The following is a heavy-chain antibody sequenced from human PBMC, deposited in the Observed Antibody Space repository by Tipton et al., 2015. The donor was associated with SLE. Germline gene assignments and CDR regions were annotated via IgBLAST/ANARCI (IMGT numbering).Heavy chain of an antibody. V-gene: IGHV4-39*07. Sequence: TLSLTCTVSGESFSGYYWAWIRQPPGKGLEWIGSLYFSGSTYYNPSLKSRVTISVDTSKNQFSLKLSSVTAADTAVYYCARGRIYDNSDYPYYFDYWGQGTLLTVSS. J-gene: IGHJ4*02. CDR3: ARGRIYDNSDYPYYFDY. CDR1: GESFSGYY. CDR2: LYFSGST. D-gene: IGHD3-22*01.